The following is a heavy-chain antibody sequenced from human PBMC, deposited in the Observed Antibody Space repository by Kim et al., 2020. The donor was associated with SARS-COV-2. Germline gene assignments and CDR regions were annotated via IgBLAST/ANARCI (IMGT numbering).Heavy chain of an antibody. CDR3: AKGESSNWSFFDY. Sequence: GGSLRLSCAASGFTFSSYAMSWVRQAPGKGPEWVSLVSGSGGSTYHADSVKGRFVISRDNSKKTLYLQMNSLRAEDTALYYCAKGESSNWSFFDYWGQGT. J-gene: IGHJ4*02. CDR1: GFTFSSYA. D-gene: IGHD6-13*01. V-gene: IGHV3-23*01. CDR2: VSGSGGST.